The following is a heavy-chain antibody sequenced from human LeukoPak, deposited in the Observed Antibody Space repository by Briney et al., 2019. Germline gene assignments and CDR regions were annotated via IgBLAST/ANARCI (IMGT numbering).Heavy chain of an antibody. Sequence: SETLSLTCTVSGGSFSSYYWSLIRQPPGKGLEWIGYIYYSGSTNYNPSLKSRVTISENTSKNQFPLKLSSVTAADTAVYFCARESRSNGAWSYFDYWGQGTLVTVSS. CDR2: IYYSGST. J-gene: IGHJ4*02. D-gene: IGHD2-8*01. V-gene: IGHV4-59*01. CDR3: ARESRSNGAWSYFDY. CDR1: GGSFSSYY.